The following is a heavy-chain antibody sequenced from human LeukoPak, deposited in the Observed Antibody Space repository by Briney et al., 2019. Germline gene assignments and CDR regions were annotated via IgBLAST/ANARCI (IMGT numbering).Heavy chain of an antibody. V-gene: IGHV3-9*01. D-gene: IGHD1-1*01. CDR2: ISWNSGSI. Sequence: GGSLRLSCAASGFTFDDYAMHWVRQAPGKGLEWVSGISWNSGSIGYADSVKGRFSISRDDAKNSLYLQMNSLRVEDTAVYYCARARQLSTSDYWGQGTLVTVSS. CDR3: ARARQLSTSDY. J-gene: IGHJ4*02. CDR1: GFTFDDYA.